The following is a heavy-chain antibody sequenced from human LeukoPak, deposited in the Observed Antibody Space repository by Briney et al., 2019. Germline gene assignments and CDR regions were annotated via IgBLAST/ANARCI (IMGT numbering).Heavy chain of an antibody. D-gene: IGHD3-10*01. Sequence: GGSLKLSCAASGFTFSSYSMNWVRQAPGKGLEWVSSISSSSSYKYSAASVKGRFTISIDNAKNSLYLQLNSLRAEDTAVYYCARDAGPPGDYWGQGTLVTVSS. CDR1: GFTFSSYS. V-gene: IGHV3-21*01. CDR3: ARDAGPPGDY. J-gene: IGHJ4*02. CDR2: ISSSSSYK.